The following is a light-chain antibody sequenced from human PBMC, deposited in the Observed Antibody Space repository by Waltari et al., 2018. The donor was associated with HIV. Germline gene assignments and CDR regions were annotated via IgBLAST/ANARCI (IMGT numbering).Light chain of an antibody. CDR2: DVI. Sequence: QSALTQPPSASGSPGQSVTLSCTGTSSDVGGYNYVSWHQQHPGKAPKLMIDDVIKRPSGFPDRFSGSKSGNTASLTVSGLQPEDEADYYCSSHAGSKVVFGGGTRLTVL. CDR1: SSDVGGYNY. CDR3: SSHAGSKVV. V-gene: IGLV2-8*01. J-gene: IGLJ2*01.